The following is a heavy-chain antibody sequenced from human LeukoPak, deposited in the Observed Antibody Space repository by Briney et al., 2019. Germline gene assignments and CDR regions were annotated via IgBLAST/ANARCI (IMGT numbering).Heavy chain of an antibody. CDR1: GGSISSGGYY. Sequence: PSETLSLTCTVSGGSISSGGYYWSWIRQPPGKGLEWIGYIYHSGSTNYNPSLKSRVTISVDKSKNQFSLKLSSVTAADTAVYYCARDGVTTADTLDYWGQGTLVTVSS. CDR3: ARDGVTTADTLDY. V-gene: IGHV4-30-2*01. J-gene: IGHJ4*02. CDR2: IYHSGST. D-gene: IGHD4-17*01.